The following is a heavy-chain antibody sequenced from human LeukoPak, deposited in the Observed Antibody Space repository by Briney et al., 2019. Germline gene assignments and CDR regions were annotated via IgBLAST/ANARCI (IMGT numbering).Heavy chain of an antibody. D-gene: IGHD3-22*01. CDR1: GGSISSGSYY. V-gene: IGHV4-61*01. CDR3: ARDQGYYDSSGYYY. Sequence: SETLSLTCSVSGGSISSGSYYWSWIRQPPGKGLEWIGYIYYSGSTNYNPSLKSRVTIPVDTSKNQFSLKLSSVTAADTAVYYCARDQGYYDSSGYYYWGQGTLVTVSS. J-gene: IGHJ4*02. CDR2: IYYSGST.